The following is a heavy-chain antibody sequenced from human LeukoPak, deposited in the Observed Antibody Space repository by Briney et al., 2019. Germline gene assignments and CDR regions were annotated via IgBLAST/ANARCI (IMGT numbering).Heavy chain of an antibody. Sequence: PSETLSLTCAVYGGSSSGFYWSWIRQPPGKGLEWIGSIYYSGSTYYNPSLKSRVTISVDTSKNQFSLKPSSVTAADTAVYYCARVGYDFWSGWYYYYYMDVWGKGTTVTVSS. D-gene: IGHD3-3*01. J-gene: IGHJ6*03. V-gene: IGHV4-34*01. CDR1: GGSSSGFY. CDR3: ARVGYDFWSGWYYYYYMDV. CDR2: IYYSGST.